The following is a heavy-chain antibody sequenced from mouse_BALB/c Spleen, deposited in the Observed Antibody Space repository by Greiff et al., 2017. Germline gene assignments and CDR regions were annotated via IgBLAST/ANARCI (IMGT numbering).Heavy chain of an antibody. Sequence: QVQLQQSGAELVRPGSSVKISCKASGYAFSSYWMNWVKQRPGQGLEWIGQIYPGDGDTNYNGKFKGKATLTADKSSSTAYMQLSSLTSEDSAVYFCARSRGNSLFFYAMDYWGQGTSVTVSS. CDR1: GYAFSSYW. D-gene: IGHD2-1*01. CDR3: ARSRGNSLFFYAMDY. CDR2: IYPGDGDT. J-gene: IGHJ4*01. V-gene: IGHV1-80*01.